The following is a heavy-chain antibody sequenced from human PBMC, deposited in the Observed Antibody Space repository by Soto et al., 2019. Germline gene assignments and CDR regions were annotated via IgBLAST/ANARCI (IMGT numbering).Heavy chain of an antibody. D-gene: IGHD2-15*01. CDR3: AKDSSPVVVVASAFDF. Sequence: EVQLLESGGGLVQPGESLRLSCAASGFTISTSGMTGVRQAPGKGLEWVSGISGRGSATYYADSVKGRFTISRDDSKNTLYLQMNSLRVEDTALYYCAKDSSPVVVVASAFDFWGQGTMVTVSS. CDR1: GFTISTSG. CDR2: ISGRGSAT. V-gene: IGHV3-23*01. J-gene: IGHJ3*01.